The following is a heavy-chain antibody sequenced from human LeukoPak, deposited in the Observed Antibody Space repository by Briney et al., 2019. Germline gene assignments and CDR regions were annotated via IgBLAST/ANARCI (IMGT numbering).Heavy chain of an antibody. CDR2: IITVSGTT. V-gene: IGHV1-69*13. J-gene: IGHJ6*03. CDR3: ARGDYGSSFGNYFYYMDV. Sequence: SVKVSCKASGGTSSGYAITWVRQAPGQGLEWMGGIITVSGTTYYAQYFQARVTITADESTSTAYMELSSLRSEDTAVYYCARGDYGSSFGNYFYYMDVWGTGTTVTVSS. D-gene: IGHD4-17*01. CDR1: GGTSSGYA.